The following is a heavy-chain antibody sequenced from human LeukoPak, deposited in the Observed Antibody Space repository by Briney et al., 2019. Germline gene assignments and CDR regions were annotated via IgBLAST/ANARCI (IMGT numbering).Heavy chain of an antibody. CDR1: GFTFSSYG. Sequence: GGSLRLSCAASGFTFSSYGMHWVRQAPGKGLEWVVVIWYDGSNKYYADSVKGRFTISRDNSKNTLYLQMNSLRAEDTAVYYCARDRITMVRGPPGYWGQGTLVTVSS. J-gene: IGHJ4*02. CDR2: IWYDGSNK. CDR3: ARDRITMVRGPPGY. V-gene: IGHV3-33*01. D-gene: IGHD3-10*01.